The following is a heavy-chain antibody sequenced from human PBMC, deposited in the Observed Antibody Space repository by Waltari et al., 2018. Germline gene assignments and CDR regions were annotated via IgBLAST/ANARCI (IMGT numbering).Heavy chain of an antibody. D-gene: IGHD2-15*01. V-gene: IGHV1-69*06. CDR2: IIPIFGTA. Sequence: QLVQSGAEVKKPGSSVKVSCKASGGTFSSYAISWVRQAPGQGLEWMGRIIPIFGTANYAQKFQGRVTITADKSTSTAYMELSSLRSEDTAVYYCARRCSGGSCYGNWFDPWGQGTLVTVSS. J-gene: IGHJ5*02. CDR1: GGTFSSYA. CDR3: ARRCSGGSCYGNWFDP.